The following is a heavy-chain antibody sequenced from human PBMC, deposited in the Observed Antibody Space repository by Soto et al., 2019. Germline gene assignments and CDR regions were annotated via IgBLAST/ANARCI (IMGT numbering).Heavy chain of an antibody. CDR3: ACTHGPTYYYDSSGPWAFDY. V-gene: IGHV4-31*03. J-gene: IGHJ4*02. CDR1: GGSISSGGYY. D-gene: IGHD3-22*01. CDR2: IYYSGST. Sequence: SETLSLTCTVSGGSISSGGYYWSWIRRHPGKGLEWIGYIYYSGSTYYNPSLKSRVTISVDTSKNQFSLKLSSVTAADTAVYYCACTHGPTYYYDSSGPWAFDYWGQGTLVTVSS.